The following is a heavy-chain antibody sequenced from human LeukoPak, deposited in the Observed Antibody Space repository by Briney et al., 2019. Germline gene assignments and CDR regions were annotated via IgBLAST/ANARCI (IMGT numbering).Heavy chain of an antibody. V-gene: IGHV3-30*02. CDR1: GFTFSSYG. J-gene: IGHJ4*02. D-gene: IGHD6-19*01. CDR2: IRYDGSNK. CDR3: AKELYLPDAVGIG. Sequence: GGSLRLSCAASGFTFSSYGMHWVRQAPGKGLEWVAFIRYDGSNKYYADSVKGRFTISRDNSKNTLYLQMNSLRAEDTAVYYCAKELYLPDAVGIGWGEGDPVTVSS.